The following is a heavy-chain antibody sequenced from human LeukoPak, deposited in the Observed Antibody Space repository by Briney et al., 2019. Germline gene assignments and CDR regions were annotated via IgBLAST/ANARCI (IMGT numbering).Heavy chain of an antibody. V-gene: IGHV3-11*04. Sequence: GGSLRLSCAASGFTFSDYYMSWIRQAPGKGLEWVSCISSSGSTIYYADSVKGRFTISRDNAKNSLYLQMNSLRAEDTAVYYCARDISVYAFDIWGQGTMVTVSS. J-gene: IGHJ3*02. CDR3: ARDISVYAFDI. CDR2: ISSSGSTI. CDR1: GFTFSDYY. D-gene: IGHD3-16*01.